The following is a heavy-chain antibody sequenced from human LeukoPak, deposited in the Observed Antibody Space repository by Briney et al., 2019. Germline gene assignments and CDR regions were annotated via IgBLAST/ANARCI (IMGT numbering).Heavy chain of an antibody. J-gene: IGHJ5*02. CDR1: GGSIGRSSYC. CDR3: ARTENYIPEDCFDP. Sequence: SDTLSLTCSVSGGSIGRSSYCWGWIRQPPGKGLEWIGTICYSGSTFYNPSLKSRVTLSVDTSKNQFSLKLSSVTAADTAVYYCARTENYIPEDCFDPWGQGTLVTVSS. D-gene: IGHD5-24*01. V-gene: IGHV4-39*01. CDR2: ICYSGST.